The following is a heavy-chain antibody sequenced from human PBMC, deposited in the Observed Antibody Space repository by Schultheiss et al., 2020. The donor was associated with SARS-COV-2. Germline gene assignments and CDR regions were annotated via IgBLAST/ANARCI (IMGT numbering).Heavy chain of an antibody. CDR1: GGSISSYY. V-gene: IGHV4-4*08. Sequence: SETLSLTCTVSGGSISSYYWSWIRQPPGKGLEWIGRIYTSGSTNYNPSLKSRVTISVDKSKNQFSLKLSSVTAADTAVYYCATGRWLQFSFDYWGQGTLVTVSS. CDR3: ATGRWLQFSFDY. CDR2: IYTSGST. J-gene: IGHJ4*02. D-gene: IGHD5-24*01.